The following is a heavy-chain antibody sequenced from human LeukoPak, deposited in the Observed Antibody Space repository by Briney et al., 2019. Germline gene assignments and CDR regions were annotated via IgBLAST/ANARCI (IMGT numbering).Heavy chain of an antibody. V-gene: IGHV3-21*01. CDR1: GFTFSSHS. CDR3: ARVSFDSSGYYCDY. J-gene: IGHJ4*02. Sequence: GGSLTLSCAASGFTFSSHSMNWVRQAPGKGLESVSSISSSSSYIYYADSVKGRFTISRDNAKNSLYLQMNSLRAEDTAVYYCARVSFDSSGYYCDYWGQGTLVTVSS. D-gene: IGHD3-22*01. CDR2: ISSSSSYI.